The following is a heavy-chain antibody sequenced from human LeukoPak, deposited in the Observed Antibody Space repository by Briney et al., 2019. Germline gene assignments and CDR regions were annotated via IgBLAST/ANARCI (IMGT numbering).Heavy chain of an antibody. J-gene: IGHJ3*02. CDR2: INPNSGGT. Sequence: ASVKVSCKASGYTFTGYYMHWVRQAPGQGLEWMGWINPNSGGTNYAQKFQGRVTMTRDTSISTAYMELSRLRSDDTAVYYRARGGITIFGVVTSHAFDIWGQGTMVTVSS. D-gene: IGHD3-3*01. CDR1: GYTFTGYY. V-gene: IGHV1-2*02. CDR3: ARGGITIFGVVTSHAFDI.